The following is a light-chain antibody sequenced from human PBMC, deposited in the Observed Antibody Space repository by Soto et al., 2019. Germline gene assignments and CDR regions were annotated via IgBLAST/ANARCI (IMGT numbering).Light chain of an antibody. V-gene: IGLV2-14*03. CDR1: SSDVGGYNF. CDR2: EVL. Sequence: QSALTQPASVSGSPGQSITIPCTGTSSDVGGYNFVSWYQQHPGNAPKLIIHEVLNRPSGVSSRFSGSKSGNTASLTISGLQAEDDAVYYCCSHSASIHWVFGGGTKLTVL. CDR3: CSHSASIHWV. J-gene: IGLJ3*02.